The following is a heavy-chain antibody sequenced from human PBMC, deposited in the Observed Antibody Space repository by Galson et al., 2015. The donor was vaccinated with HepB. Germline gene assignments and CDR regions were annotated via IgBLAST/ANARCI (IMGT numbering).Heavy chain of an antibody. CDR3: ARGYGDYGRFDY. V-gene: IGHV1-69*13. CDR1: GGTFSSHA. Sequence: SVKVSCKASGGTFSSHAISWVRQAPGQGLEWIGGIIPLFGTPNYAPKFQGRVTITADESTSTAYMDLTSLRSDDTAVYYCARGYGDYGRFDYWGRGTLVTVSS. CDR2: IIPLFGTP. J-gene: IGHJ4*02. D-gene: IGHD4-17*01.